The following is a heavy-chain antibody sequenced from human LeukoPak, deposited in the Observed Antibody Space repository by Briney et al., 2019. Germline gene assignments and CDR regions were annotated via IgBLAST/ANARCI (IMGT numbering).Heavy chain of an antibody. J-gene: IGHJ4*02. CDR2: IHYSGST. CDR1: AGSISPYY. CDR3: LRLNEDGCGGNCCLVSFDS. V-gene: IGHV4-59*08. Sequence: SETLSLTCPVSAGSISPYYWSWVRQPPGKGREWIGYIHYSGSTDYNPSLRRRVTISVDTSTNQFYLNLKSVTAADTAVYYGLRLNEDGCGGNCCLVSFDSGGQGAQFPVS. D-gene: IGHD2-21*02.